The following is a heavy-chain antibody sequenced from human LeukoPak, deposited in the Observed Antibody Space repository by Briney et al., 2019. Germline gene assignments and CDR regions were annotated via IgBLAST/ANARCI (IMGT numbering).Heavy chain of an antibody. CDR3: ARGPLGYCSGGSCYQPFDY. CDR1: GFTFSDYN. Sequence: GGSLRLSCAASGFTFSDYNMRWIRQAPGKGLEWVSSISRSGSTKYYADSVKGRFTISRDNAKNSLYLQMNSLRAEDTAVYYCARGPLGYCSGGSCYQPFDYWGQGTLVTVSS. CDR2: ISRSGSTK. J-gene: IGHJ4*02. V-gene: IGHV3-11*04. D-gene: IGHD2-15*01.